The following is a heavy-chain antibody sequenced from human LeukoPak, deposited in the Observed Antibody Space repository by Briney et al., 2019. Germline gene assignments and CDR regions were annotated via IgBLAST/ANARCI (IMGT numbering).Heavy chain of an antibody. CDR1: GFSFSTYS. CDR2: ISSSSSSI. CDR3: ATPFDY. V-gene: IGHV3-48*04. Sequence: GGSLRLSCAASGFSFSTYSMNWVRQAPGKGLEWVSYISSSSSSIYYADSVKGRFTISRDNAKNALYLQMNSLRAEDTAVYYCATPFDYWGQGTLVTVS. J-gene: IGHJ4*02.